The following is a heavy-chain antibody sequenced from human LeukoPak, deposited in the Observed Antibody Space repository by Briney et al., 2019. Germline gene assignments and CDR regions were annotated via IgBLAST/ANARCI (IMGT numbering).Heavy chain of an antibody. J-gene: IGHJ4*02. CDR2: ISYDGSNK. V-gene: IGHV3-30*18. CDR3: AKPAVAGTGFDY. CDR1: GFTFSSYG. D-gene: IGHD6-19*01. Sequence: GGSLRLSCAASGFTFSSYGMHWVRQAPGKGLEWVAVISYDGSNKYYADSVKGRFTISRDNSKNTLYLQMNSLRAEDTAVYYCAKPAVAGTGFDYWGQGTLVTVSS.